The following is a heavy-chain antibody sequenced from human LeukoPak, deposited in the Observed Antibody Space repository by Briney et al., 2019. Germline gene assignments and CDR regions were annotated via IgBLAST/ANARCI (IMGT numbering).Heavy chain of an antibody. D-gene: IGHD3-10*01. J-gene: IGHJ3*02. CDR2: IYQSGST. Sequence: PSGTLSLTCAVSGGSISSSNWWSWVRQPPGKGLEWIGEIYQSGSTNYNPSLKSRVTISVDKSKNQFSLKLSSVTAADTAVYYCARVGRASGRGVGAFDIWGQGTMVTVSS. V-gene: IGHV4-4*02. CDR1: GGSISSSNW. CDR3: ARVGRASGRGVGAFDI.